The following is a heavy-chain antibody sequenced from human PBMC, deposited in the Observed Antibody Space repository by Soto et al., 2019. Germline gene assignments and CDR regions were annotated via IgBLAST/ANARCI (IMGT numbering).Heavy chain of an antibody. V-gene: IGHV4-34*12. CDR1: GGSFSGYF. J-gene: IGHJ4*02. Sequence: QVQLQQWGAGLLKPSETLSLTCAVYGGSFSGYFWSWIRQPPGKGLEWIGEIFHGGSTNYSPSVKSRVTISVDTSKSQFSLELSSVTAADTAVYYCARPHYDSNTFYYFFDYWGQGTLVTVSS. CDR2: IFHGGST. CDR3: ARPHYDSNTFYYFFDY. D-gene: IGHD3-22*01.